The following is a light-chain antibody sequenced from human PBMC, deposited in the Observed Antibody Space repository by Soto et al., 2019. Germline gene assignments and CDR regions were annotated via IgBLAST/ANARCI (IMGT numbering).Light chain of an antibody. Sequence: DIHMTQSRSSRSASVGYRVTITCPXSQSISIYLNWYQLKPGKAPNLLMYGASYLKSGVPTRFSGSGSGTDFTLTISSLQPEDFAIYYCQQTYTTPEITFGQGTRLEIK. CDR1: QSISIY. J-gene: IGKJ5*01. V-gene: IGKV1-39*01. CDR2: GAS. CDR3: QQTYTTPEIT.